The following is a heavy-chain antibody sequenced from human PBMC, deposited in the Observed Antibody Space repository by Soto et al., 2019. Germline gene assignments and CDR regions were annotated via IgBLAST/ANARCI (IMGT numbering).Heavy chain of an antibody. J-gene: IGHJ4*02. CDR1: GFTFNSYT. D-gene: IGHD3-3*01. Sequence: GGSLRLSCAASGFTFNSYTIHWVRQAPGKGLEWLSCFNPLTTMIYYAGSVRGRFTISRDNAKNSLYLQMNSLRDEDTAVYYCATEDPIHYDGFDYWGQGTLVTVSS. CDR3: ATEDPIHYDGFDY. V-gene: IGHV3-48*02. CDR2: FNPLTTMI.